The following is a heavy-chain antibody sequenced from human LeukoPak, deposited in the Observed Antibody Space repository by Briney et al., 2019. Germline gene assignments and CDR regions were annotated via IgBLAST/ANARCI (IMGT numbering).Heavy chain of an antibody. CDR2: FDPEDGET. Sequence: GASVKVSCKVSGYTLTELSMHWVRQAPGKGLEWMGGFDPEDGETIYAQKFQGRVTMTEDTSTDTAYMELSSLKSEDTAVYYCATDQAHYYDSSGYRFDYWGQGTLVTVSS. D-gene: IGHD3-22*01. J-gene: IGHJ4*02. CDR3: ATDQAHYYDSSGYRFDY. CDR1: GYTLTELS. V-gene: IGHV1-24*01.